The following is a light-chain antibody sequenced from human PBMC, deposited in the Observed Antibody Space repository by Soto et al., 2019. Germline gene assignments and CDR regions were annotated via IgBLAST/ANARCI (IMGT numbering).Light chain of an antibody. V-gene: IGKV3-20*01. CDR2: GAS. Sequence: EIVLTQSPGTPSLFPGERATLSCRASQSVSSTYFAWYRQKPGQPPSLLIYGASNRATGVPDRFSGSGSGPDFTLTISRLEPEDFAVYYCQQYISSPPGFTFGPGTTVEIK. CDR1: QSVSSTY. J-gene: IGKJ3*01. CDR3: QQYISSPPGFT.